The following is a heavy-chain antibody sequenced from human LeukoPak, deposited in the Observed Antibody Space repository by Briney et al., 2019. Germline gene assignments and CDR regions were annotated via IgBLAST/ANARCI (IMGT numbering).Heavy chain of an antibody. D-gene: IGHD3-9*01. CDR1: GFTFSSYA. J-gene: IGHJ4*02. V-gene: IGHV3-23*01. CDR3: AAPDYDIWTGYSVDFDY. Sequence: GGSLRLSCAASGFTFSSYAMSWVRQAPGKGLEWVSAISGSGGSTYYADSVKGRFTISRDNSKNTLYLQMNSLRAEDTAVYYCAAPDYDIWTGYSVDFDYWGQGTLVTVSS. CDR2: ISGSGGST.